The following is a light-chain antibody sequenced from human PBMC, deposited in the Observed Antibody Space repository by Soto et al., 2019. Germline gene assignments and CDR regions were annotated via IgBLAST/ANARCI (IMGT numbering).Light chain of an antibody. CDR1: QSVSSY. J-gene: IGKJ4*01. CDR3: PQRTNWPPA. V-gene: IGKV3-11*01. CDR2: DSS. Sequence: EIVLTQSPATLSLSPGDRATLSCRASQSVSSYLAWYQQKPGQAPRLLIYDSSNRATGIPARFSGSGSGTDFTLTISGLEPEDFAVYYCPQRTNWPPAFGGGTKVDIK.